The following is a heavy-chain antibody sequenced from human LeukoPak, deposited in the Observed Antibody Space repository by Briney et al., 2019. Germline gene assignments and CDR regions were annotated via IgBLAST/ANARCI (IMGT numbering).Heavy chain of an antibody. Sequence: GASVKVSCKASGYTFTHYIINWVRQAPGQGLEWMGKISAYNNYTTYAQKFRGRVTMTTDTSTSTAYMGLRSLRSDDTAVYYCARDFSGINIAIPRNAGDNWGQGTLVTVSS. D-gene: IGHD2-21*01. CDR1: GYTFTHYI. V-gene: IGHV1-18*01. CDR3: ARDFSGINIAIPRNAGDN. CDR2: ISAYNNYT. J-gene: IGHJ4*02.